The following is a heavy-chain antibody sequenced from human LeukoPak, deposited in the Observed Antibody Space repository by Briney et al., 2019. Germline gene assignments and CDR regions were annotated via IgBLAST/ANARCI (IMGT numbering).Heavy chain of an antibody. CDR3: ARVRGQYSSGWYSY. Sequence: GGSLRLSCAASGFTFSSYWMSWVRQAPGKGLEWVTVISYDGSNKYYADSVKGRFTISRDNSKNTLYLQMNSLRAEDTAVYYCARVRGQYSSGWYSYWGQGTLVTVSS. CDR1: GFTFSSYW. J-gene: IGHJ4*02. D-gene: IGHD6-19*01. CDR2: ISYDGSNK. V-gene: IGHV3-30-3*01.